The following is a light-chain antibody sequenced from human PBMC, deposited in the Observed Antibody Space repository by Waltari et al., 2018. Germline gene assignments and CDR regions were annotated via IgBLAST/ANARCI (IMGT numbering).Light chain of an antibody. Sequence: QSALTQPASVSGSPGQSITISCTGTSSDIGAYNFVSCYQKHPGKAPKVRIYDVNNRPAGVSSPFSGSKSGNTASLTSSGLQAEDEADYYCSSYTTGSTRYVFGSGTKVTVL. V-gene: IGLV2-14*03. CDR2: DVN. CDR3: SSYTTGSTRYV. J-gene: IGLJ1*01. CDR1: SSDIGAYNF.